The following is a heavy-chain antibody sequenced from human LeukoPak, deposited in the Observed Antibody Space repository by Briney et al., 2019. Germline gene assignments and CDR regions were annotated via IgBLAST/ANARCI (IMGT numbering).Heavy chain of an antibody. CDR1: GYTFTSYY. V-gene: IGHV1-46*01. CDR2: INPSGGST. Sequence: ASVKVSCKASGYTFTSYYMHWVRQAPGQGLEWMGIINPSGGSTSYAQKFQGRVTITADESTSTAYMELSSLRSEDTAVYYCARRPYSSGYYYWFDPWGQGTLVTVSS. J-gene: IGHJ5*02. D-gene: IGHD3-22*01. CDR3: ARRPYSSGYYYWFDP.